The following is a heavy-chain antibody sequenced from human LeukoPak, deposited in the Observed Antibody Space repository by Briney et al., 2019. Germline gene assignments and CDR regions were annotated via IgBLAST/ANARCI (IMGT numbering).Heavy chain of an antibody. J-gene: IGHJ5*02. V-gene: IGHV1-18*04. CDR2: ISAYNGNT. CDR3: AYCGGDCYSRWFDP. CDR1: GYTFNSYG. D-gene: IGHD2-21*02. Sequence: ASVKVSCKVFGYTFNSYGISWVRQAPGQGLEWMGWISAYNGNTNYAQKLQGRVTMTTDTSTSTAYMELRSLRSDDTAVYYCAYCGGDCYSRWFDPWGQGTLVTVSS.